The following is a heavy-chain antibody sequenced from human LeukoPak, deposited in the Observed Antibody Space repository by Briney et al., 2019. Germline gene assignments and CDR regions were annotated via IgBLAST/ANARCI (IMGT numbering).Heavy chain of an antibody. CDR1: GGSISSYY. Sequence: SETLSLTCTVSGGSISSYYWSWLRQPPGKGLEWIGYIYYSGSTNYNPSLKSRVTISVDTSKNQFSLKLSSVTAADTAVYYCAREPKGSSWTNYYYYYGMDVRGQGTTVTVSS. CDR2: IYYSGST. CDR3: AREPKGSSWTNYYYYYGMDV. V-gene: IGHV4-59*01. D-gene: IGHD6-13*01. J-gene: IGHJ6*02.